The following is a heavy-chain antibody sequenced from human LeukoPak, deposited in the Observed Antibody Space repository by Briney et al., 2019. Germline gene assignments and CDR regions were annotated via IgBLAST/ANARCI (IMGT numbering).Heavy chain of an antibody. D-gene: IGHD3-16*01. V-gene: IGHV7-4-1*02. CDR2: INTNTGNA. Sequence: VKVSCKASGYTFTSYAINWVRQAPGQGREWMGWINTNTGNAAYAQGLTGRSVFSLDTSVSTAYLEISSLKAEDTAVYYCARPMGRYYYYGMDVWGQGTTVTVS. CDR1: GYTFTSYA. J-gene: IGHJ6*02. CDR3: ARPMGRYYYYGMDV.